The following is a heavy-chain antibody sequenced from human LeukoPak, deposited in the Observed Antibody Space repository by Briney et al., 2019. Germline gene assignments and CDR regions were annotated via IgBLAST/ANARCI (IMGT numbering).Heavy chain of an antibody. J-gene: IGHJ4*02. V-gene: IGHV4-34*01. CDR1: GGSFSGYC. CDR2: INHSGST. CDR3: ARGLRNKVVPAAMAY. D-gene: IGHD2-2*01. Sequence: SETLSLTCAVYGGSFSGYCWSWIRQPPGKGLEWIGEINHSGSTNYNPSLKSRVTISVDTSKNQFSLKLSSVTAADTAVYYCARGLRNKVVPAAMAYWGQGTLVTVSS.